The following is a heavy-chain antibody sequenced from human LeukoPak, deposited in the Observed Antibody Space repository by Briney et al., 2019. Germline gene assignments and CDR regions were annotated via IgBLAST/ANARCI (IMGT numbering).Heavy chain of an antibody. CDR2: ISGSGGST. J-gene: IGHJ6*03. CDR3: AKGGGYEAQYYYYYLDV. D-gene: IGHD5-12*01. Sequence: PGGSLRLSCAASGFTFSSYAMSWVRQAPGKGLEWVSAISGSGGSTYYVDSVKGRFTISRDNSKNTLYLQMKSLRAEDTAVYYCAKGGGYEAQYYYYYLDVWGKGTTVTISS. CDR1: GFTFSSYA. V-gene: IGHV3-23*01.